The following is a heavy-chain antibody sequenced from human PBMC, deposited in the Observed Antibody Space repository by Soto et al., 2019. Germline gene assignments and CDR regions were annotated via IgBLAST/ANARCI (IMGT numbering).Heavy chain of an antibody. V-gene: IGHV3-33*01. CDR1: GFTFDSHG. CDR2: IWGDASKT. Sequence: QVQLVESGGGVVQPGTSLRLSCVASGFTFDSHGMPWVRQAPGKGLEWEAIIWGDASKTYYADSAKGRCTISRDNSKNTAYLELNSVRADDPAVYYCATGEGTFDYWGQGALVTVSS. J-gene: IGHJ4*02. CDR3: ATGEGTFDY.